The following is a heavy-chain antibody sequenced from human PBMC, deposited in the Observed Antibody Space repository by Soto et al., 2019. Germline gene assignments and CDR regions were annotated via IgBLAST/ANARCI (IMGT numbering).Heavy chain of an antibody. CDR3: AIRASYYDSSGYFDY. Sequence: GSLRLSCAASGFTFSSYWMHLVRQAPGKGLVWVSRINSDGSSTSYADSVKGRFTISRDNAKNTLYLQMNSLRAEDTAVYYCAIRASYYDSSGYFDYWGQGTLVTVSS. CDR1: GFTFSSYW. D-gene: IGHD3-22*01. J-gene: IGHJ4*02. V-gene: IGHV3-74*01. CDR2: INSDGSST.